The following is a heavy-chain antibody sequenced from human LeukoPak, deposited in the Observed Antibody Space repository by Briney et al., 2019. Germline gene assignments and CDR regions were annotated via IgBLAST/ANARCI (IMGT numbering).Heavy chain of an antibody. CDR1: GFTYSNYA. V-gene: IGHV3-23*01. D-gene: IGHD3-3*01. CDR2: ISGSGRST. J-gene: IGHJ5*02. Sequence: GGSLRLSCTASGFTYSNYAMNWVRQAPGKGLEWVSVISGSGRSTYYADSVKGWFTISRDKSKNTLYLQMNSLRAEDTAVYYCAKEHDLWHEEGNWFDPWGQGTLVTVSS. CDR3: AKEHDLWHEEGNWFDP.